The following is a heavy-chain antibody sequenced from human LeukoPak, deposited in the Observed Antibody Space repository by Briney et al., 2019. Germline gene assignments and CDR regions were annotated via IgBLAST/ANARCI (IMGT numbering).Heavy chain of an antibody. Sequence: NPSETLSLTCAVYGGSFSGNYWSWIRQPPGKGLEWIGEINHSGSTNYNPSLKSRVTISVDTSKNQFSLKLTSVTAADTAVYYCATLGEYYDSSGYYYNWGQGTLVTVSS. CDR2: INHSGST. CDR1: GGSFSGNY. J-gene: IGHJ4*02. V-gene: IGHV4-34*01. CDR3: ATLGEYYDSSGYYYN. D-gene: IGHD3-22*01.